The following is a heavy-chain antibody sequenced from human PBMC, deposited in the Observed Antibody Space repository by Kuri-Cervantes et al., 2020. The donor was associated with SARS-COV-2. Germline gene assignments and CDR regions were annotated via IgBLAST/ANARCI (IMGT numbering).Heavy chain of an antibody. CDR1: GGTFNSYA. J-gene: IGHJ6*02. Sequence: SVKVSCKASGGTFNSYAISWVRQAPGQGLEWMGGIIPIFGTANYAQKFQGRVTITADKSTSTAYMELSSLRSEDTAVYCCAGSRWLQLDYYYYGMDVWGQGTTVTSP. CDR2: IIPIFGTA. CDR3: AGSRWLQLDYYYYGMDV. D-gene: IGHD5-24*01. V-gene: IGHV1-69*06.